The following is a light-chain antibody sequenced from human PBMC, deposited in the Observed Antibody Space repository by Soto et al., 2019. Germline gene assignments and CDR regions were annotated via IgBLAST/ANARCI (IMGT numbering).Light chain of an antibody. V-gene: IGLV2-23*01. CDR2: EGS. CDR1: SSDVGSYNL. Sequence: SALTQPASVSGSPGQSITISCTGTSSDVGSYNLVSWYQQHPGKAPKLMIYEGSKRPSGVSNRFSGSKSGNTASLTISGLQAEDEADYYCCSYAGSSIVVFGGGTQLTVL. J-gene: IGLJ2*01. CDR3: CSYAGSSIVV.